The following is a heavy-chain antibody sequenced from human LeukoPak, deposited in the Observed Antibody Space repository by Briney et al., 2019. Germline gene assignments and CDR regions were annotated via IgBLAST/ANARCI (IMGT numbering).Heavy chain of an antibody. V-gene: IGHV3-21*01. J-gene: IGHJ4*02. D-gene: IGHD5-18*01. CDR2: ISSSSSYI. Sequence: GGSLRLSCAASGFTFSSYSMNWVRQAPGKGLEWVSSISSSSSYIYYADSVKGRFTISRDNAKNSLYLQMNSLRAEDKAVYYCARIVTSGYGQYYFDYWGQGTLVTVSS. CDR1: GFTFSSYS. CDR3: ARIVTSGYGQYYFDY.